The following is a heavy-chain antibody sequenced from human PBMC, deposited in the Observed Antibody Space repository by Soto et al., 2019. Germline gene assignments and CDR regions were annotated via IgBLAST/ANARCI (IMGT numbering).Heavy chain of an antibody. CDR3: AKGYCSGGSCYYYYYGMDV. V-gene: IGHV3-30*18. CDR2: ISYDGSNK. D-gene: IGHD2-15*01. CDR1: GFTFSSYG. Sequence: GGSLRLSCAASGFTFSSYGMHWVRQAPGKGLEWVAVISYDGSNKYYADSVKGRFTISRDNSKNTLYLQMSSLRAEDTAVYYCAKGYCSGGSCYYYYYGMDVWGQGTTVTVSS. J-gene: IGHJ6*02.